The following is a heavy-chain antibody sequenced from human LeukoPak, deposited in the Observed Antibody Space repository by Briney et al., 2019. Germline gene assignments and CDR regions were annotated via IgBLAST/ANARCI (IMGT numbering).Heavy chain of an antibody. CDR1: GFTFSSYA. J-gene: IGHJ3*02. CDR2: ISGSGGST. Sequence: PGGSLRLSCAASGFTFSSYAMSWVRQAPGKGLEWVSAISGSGGSTYYADSVKGRFTISRDNSKNTLYLQTNSLRAEDTAVYYCAKDLITMVRGVRDAFDIWGQGTMVTVSS. D-gene: IGHD3-10*01. V-gene: IGHV3-23*01. CDR3: AKDLITMVRGVRDAFDI.